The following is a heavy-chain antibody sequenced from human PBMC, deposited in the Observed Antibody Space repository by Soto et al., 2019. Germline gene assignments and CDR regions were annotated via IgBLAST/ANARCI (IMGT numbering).Heavy chain of an antibody. J-gene: IGHJ6*02. CDR1: GFTFSSYG. CDR3: ARDQLDDYSNYGYYYYYGMDV. Sequence: GGSLRLSCAASGFTFSSYGMHWVRQAPGKGLEWVAVIWYDGSNKYYADSVKGRFTISRDNSKNTLYLQMNSLRAEDTAVYYCARDQLDDYSNYGYYYYYGMDVWGQGTTVTVSS. V-gene: IGHV3-33*01. D-gene: IGHD4-4*01. CDR2: IWYDGSNK.